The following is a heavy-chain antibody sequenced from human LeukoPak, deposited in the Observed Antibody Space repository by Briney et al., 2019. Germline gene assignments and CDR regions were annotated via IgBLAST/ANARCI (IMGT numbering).Heavy chain of an antibody. J-gene: IGHJ5*02. D-gene: IGHD3-22*01. CDR3: ARESPHYYDSSGYYGGGFDP. CDR2: IYYSGST. V-gene: IGHV4-31*03. CDR1: GGSISSGGYY. Sequence: PSETLSLTCTVSGGSISSGGYYWSWIRQHPGKGLEWIGYIYYSGSTYYNPSLKSRVTISVDTSKNQFSLKLSSVTAADTAVYYCARESPHYYDSSGYYGGGFDPWGQGTLVTVSS.